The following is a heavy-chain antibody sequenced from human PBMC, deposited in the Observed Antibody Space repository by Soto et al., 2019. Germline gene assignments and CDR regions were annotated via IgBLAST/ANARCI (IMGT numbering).Heavy chain of an antibody. CDR1: GYTFTSYG. J-gene: IGHJ4*02. V-gene: IGHV1-18*01. Sequence: ASVKVSCKASGYTFTSYGISWVRQAPGQGLEWMGWISAYNGNTNYAQKLQGRVTMTTDTSTSTAYMELRSLRSDDTAVYYCARESCSSTSCYLLSWGQGTLVTVSS. CDR3: ARESCSSTSCYLLS. D-gene: IGHD2-2*01. CDR2: ISAYNGNT.